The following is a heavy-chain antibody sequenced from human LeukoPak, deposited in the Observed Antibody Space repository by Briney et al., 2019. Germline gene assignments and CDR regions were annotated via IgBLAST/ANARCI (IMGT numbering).Heavy chain of an antibody. Sequence: SETLSLTCTVSGYSISSSYYWGWIRQPPGKGLEWIGEINHSGSTNYNPSLKSRVTISVDTSKNQFSLKLSSVTAADTAVYYCARARYGSGSSRRHNWFDPWGQGTLVTVSS. V-gene: IGHV4-38-2*02. J-gene: IGHJ5*02. CDR1: GYSISSSYY. CDR2: INHSGST. D-gene: IGHD3-10*01. CDR3: ARARYGSGSSRRHNWFDP.